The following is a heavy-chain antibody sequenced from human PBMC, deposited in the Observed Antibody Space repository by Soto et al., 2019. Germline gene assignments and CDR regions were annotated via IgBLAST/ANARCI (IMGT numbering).Heavy chain of an antibody. D-gene: IGHD3-3*01. CDR2: ISTDNGNT. CDR3: ARDQGITTFGVYSMYYYGMDV. Sequence: ASLKVSFKASWYTLTSSGISGARPATDQGLEWLGWISTDNGNTNYAQHLQGRVSLTTDTSTSTAYMDLRSLRSDDTAVYYCARDQGITTFGVYSMYYYGMDVWGQGTTVTVS. CDR1: WYTLTSSG. V-gene: IGHV1-18*01. J-gene: IGHJ6*02.